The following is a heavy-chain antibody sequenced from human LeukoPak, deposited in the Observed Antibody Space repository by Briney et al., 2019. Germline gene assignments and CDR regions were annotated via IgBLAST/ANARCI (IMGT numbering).Heavy chain of an antibody. CDR1: GFTFSNYA. D-gene: IGHD3-9*01. CDR2: ISYDGSNK. V-gene: IGHV3-30*04. J-gene: IGHJ4*02. CDR3: ASNPFDWLINGDY. Sequence: GGSLRLSCVVSGFTFSNYAMHWVRQAQGKGLEGVAVISYDGSNKYYADSVKGRFTISSDNSKNTLYLQMNSLRAEDTAVYYCASNPFDWLINGDYWGQGTLVTVSS.